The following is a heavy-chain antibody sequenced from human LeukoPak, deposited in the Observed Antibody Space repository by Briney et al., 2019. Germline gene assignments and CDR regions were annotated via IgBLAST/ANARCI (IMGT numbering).Heavy chain of an antibody. Sequence: SVKVSCKASGGTFNTYTINWVRQARGQGLECMGGIIPNFGVPNYAQRFQGRVTVTTDDSTSTAYMSLSGLTAEDTAVYFCARGRFQHYYYLDVWGKGTTVTVSS. J-gene: IGHJ6*03. CDR2: IIPNFGVP. CDR1: GGTFNTYT. V-gene: IGHV1-69*05. CDR3: ARGRFQHYYYLDV. D-gene: IGHD3-3*01.